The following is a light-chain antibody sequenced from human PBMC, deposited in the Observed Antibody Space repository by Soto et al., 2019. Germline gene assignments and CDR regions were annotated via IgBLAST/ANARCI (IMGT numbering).Light chain of an antibody. Sequence: QSALTQPASVSGSPGQSITISCTGSTSDIGAYDYVSWYQQHPGKPPNLLIYEVTFRPSGVPNRFSGSKSGNTATLTISGLLTEDEADYYCGSYASATLIFGGGTKLTVL. J-gene: IGLJ2*01. CDR1: TSDIGAYDY. CDR3: GSYASATLI. CDR2: EVT. V-gene: IGLV2-14*01.